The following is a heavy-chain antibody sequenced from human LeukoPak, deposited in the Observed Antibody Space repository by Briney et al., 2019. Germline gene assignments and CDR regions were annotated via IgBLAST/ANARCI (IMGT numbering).Heavy chain of an antibody. CDR3: AKDSSTSCHD. CDR2: IRTDDRNK. Sequence: PGGSLRLSCAASGFALSSYGMHWVRQAPGKGREWVAIIRTDDRNKYYADSVKGRFIISRDNSKTTLYPQMSSLRAEDTAVYYCAKDSSTSCHDWGQGTLVTVSS. CDR1: GFALSSYG. J-gene: IGHJ4*02. V-gene: IGHV3-30*02. D-gene: IGHD2-2*01.